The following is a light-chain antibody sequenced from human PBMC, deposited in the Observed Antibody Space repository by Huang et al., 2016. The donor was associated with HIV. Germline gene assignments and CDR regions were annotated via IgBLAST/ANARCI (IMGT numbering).Light chain of an antibody. CDR1: QSITTY. Sequence: IQMTQSPTSLSASVGDRVSIVCRASQSITTYLNWYQQKPGKAPKLLISSGSTLHSGVPSRCRGSGAGTEFTLTIRGLQLDDFATDYCQQSYSAWSSFGPGTRL. CDR2: SGS. V-gene: IGKV1-39*01. J-gene: IGKJ5*01. CDR3: QQSYSAWSS.